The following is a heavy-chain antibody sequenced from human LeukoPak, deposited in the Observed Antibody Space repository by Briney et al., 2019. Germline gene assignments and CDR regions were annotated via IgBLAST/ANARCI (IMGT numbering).Heavy chain of an antibody. CDR3: ARDWTKGLDDAFDI. V-gene: IGHV3-48*04. CDR1: GFTFTTYS. CDR2: ISPSGGTTI. Sequence: GGSLRLSCVASGFTFTTYSMNWVRQAPGKGLEWVSYISPSGGTTIYYADSVKGRFTISRDNAKSSLYLQMNSLRAEDTAVYYCARDWTKGLDDAFDIWGQGTVVTVSS. D-gene: IGHD3/OR15-3a*01. J-gene: IGHJ3*02.